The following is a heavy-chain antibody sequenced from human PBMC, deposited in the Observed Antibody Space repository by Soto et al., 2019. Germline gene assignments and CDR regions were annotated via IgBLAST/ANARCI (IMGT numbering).Heavy chain of an antibody. V-gene: IGHV4-34*01. CDR2: INHSGST. CDR3: ARERWLLHWFDP. CDR1: GGSFSGYY. J-gene: IGHJ5*02. Sequence: SETLSLTCAVYGGSFSGYYWSWIRQPPGKGLEWIGEINHSGSTNYNPSLKSRVTISVDTSKNQFSLKLSSVTAADTAVYYCARERWLLHWFDPWGQGTLVTSPQ. D-gene: IGHD2-21*02.